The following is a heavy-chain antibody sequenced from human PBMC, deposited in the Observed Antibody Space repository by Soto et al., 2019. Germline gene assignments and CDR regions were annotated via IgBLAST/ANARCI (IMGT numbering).Heavy chain of an antibody. CDR1: GFTFSSYW. CDR2: INSDGSST. CDR3: AREENLEMATTPFDY. D-gene: IGHD5-12*01. J-gene: IGHJ4*02. Sequence: GGSLRLSCAASGFTFSSYWMHWVRQAPGKGLVWVSRINSDGSSTSYADSVKGRFTISRDNAKNTLYLQMNSLRAEDTAVYYCAREENLEMATTPFDYWGQGTLVTVSS. V-gene: IGHV3-74*01.